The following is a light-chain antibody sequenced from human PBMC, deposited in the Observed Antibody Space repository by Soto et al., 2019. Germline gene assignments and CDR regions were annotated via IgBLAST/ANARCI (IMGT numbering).Light chain of an antibody. J-gene: IGKJ1*01. Sequence: EIVMTQFPDTLSVSPGERATLSCRASQRVSDNLAWYQQKPGQAPRLLIYGASIRATGIPARFSGSGSGTEFTLTISSLQSEDFAVYYCQQYNDWPPLTFGQGTKVDIK. V-gene: IGKV3-15*01. CDR3: QQYNDWPPLT. CDR1: QRVSDN. CDR2: GAS.